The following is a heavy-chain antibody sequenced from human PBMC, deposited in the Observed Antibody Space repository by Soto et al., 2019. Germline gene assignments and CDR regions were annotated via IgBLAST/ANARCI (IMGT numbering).Heavy chain of an antibody. J-gene: IGHJ3*02. D-gene: IGHD6-19*01. V-gene: IGHV4-59*02. CDR3: AKDPGQWLVTGAFET. Sequence: ASETLCPPCSVSGGSVSGENWGWVRQSPGKRLEWIGNIYRSGDTKYSPSLESRITISLDTSMNQVSLTLRSVTAADTALHYCAKDPGQWLVTGAFETWGLGTMVTVSS. CDR1: GGSVSGEN. CDR2: IYRSGDT.